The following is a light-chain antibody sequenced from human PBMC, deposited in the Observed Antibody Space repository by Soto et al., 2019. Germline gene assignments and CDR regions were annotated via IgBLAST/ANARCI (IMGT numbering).Light chain of an antibody. CDR2: GTS. J-gene: IGKJ3*01. Sequence: EIVLTQSPGTLFLSPGERATLSCRASQTIKSRSLAWYQQKPGQAPRRLIYGTSGRPTNIPDRFSGSGSGTDFTLTISSLEPEDFAVYYCQQRSNWLFGPGTKVDIK. V-gene: IGKV3D-20*02. CDR3: QQRSNWL. CDR1: QTIKSRS.